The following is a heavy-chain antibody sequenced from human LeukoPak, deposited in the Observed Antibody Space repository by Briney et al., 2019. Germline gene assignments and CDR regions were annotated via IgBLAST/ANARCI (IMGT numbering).Heavy chain of an antibody. Sequence: GGSLRLSCAASGSTFSSYAMSWVRQAPGKGLEWVSAISGSGGSTYYADSVKGRFTISRDNSKNTLYLQMNSLRAEDTAVYYCAKDYYYGSGTPPNWFDPWGQGTLVTVSS. J-gene: IGHJ5*02. CDR2: ISGSGGST. D-gene: IGHD3-10*01. CDR1: GSTFSSYA. CDR3: AKDYYYGSGTPPNWFDP. V-gene: IGHV3-23*01.